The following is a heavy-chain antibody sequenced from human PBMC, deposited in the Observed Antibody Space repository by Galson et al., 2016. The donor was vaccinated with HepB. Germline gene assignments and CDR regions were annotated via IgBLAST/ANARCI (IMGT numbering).Heavy chain of an antibody. V-gene: IGHV1-69*06. CDR3: ARRIAPSGGDGFDI. CDR2: ISPIFDTA. J-gene: IGHJ3*02. CDR1: GGSFSSYA. D-gene: IGHD6-13*01. Sequence: SVKVSCKASGGSFSSYAITWLRQAPGQGLEWVGGISPIFDTANYAQKFQGRVTITADKSTSTAYMELSSLRSEDTAMFYCARRIAPSGGDGFDIWGQGTMVTVSS.